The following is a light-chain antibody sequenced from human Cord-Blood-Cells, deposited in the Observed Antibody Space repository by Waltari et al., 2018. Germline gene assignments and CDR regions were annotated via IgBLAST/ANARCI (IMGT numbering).Light chain of an antibody. CDR2: AAS. Sequence: DIQLTQSPSFLSASVVDRVTITCRASQGISSYLAWYQQKPGKAPKLLIYAASTLQSGVPSRFSGSGSGTEFTLTISSLQPEDFATYYCQQLNSHLFTFGPGTKVDIK. CDR1: QGISSY. J-gene: IGKJ3*01. CDR3: QQLNSHLFT. V-gene: IGKV1-9*01.